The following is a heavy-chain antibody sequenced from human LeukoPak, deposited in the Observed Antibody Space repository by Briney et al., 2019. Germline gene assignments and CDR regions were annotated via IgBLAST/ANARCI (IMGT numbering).Heavy chain of an antibody. CDR3: AREPLGPPGAGGINRGNPFDY. CDR2: INAGNGNT. D-gene: IGHD2-15*01. V-gene: IGHV1-3*01. J-gene: IGHJ4*02. Sequence: GASVKVSCKASGYTFTSYAMHWVRQAPRQRLEWMGWINAGNGNTKYSQKFQGRVTITRDTSVSTAYMELSSLRSEDTAVYYCAREPLGPPGAGGINRGNPFDYWGQGTLVTVSS. CDR1: GYTFTSYA.